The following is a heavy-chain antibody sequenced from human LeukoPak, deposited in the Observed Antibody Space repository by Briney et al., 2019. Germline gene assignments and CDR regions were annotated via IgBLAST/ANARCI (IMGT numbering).Heavy chain of an antibody. CDR2: IKLDGSEK. CDR3: AKWGPYDILTGRIN. D-gene: IGHD3-9*01. V-gene: IGHV3-7*03. CDR1: GFTFGKYW. Sequence: GGSLRLSCVASGFTFGKYWMSWVRQAPGKGLEWVANIKLDGSEKNYVDSVKGRFTISRDNARNSLYLQMNSLRVEDTAVYYCAKWGPYDILTGRINWGQGTLVTVSS. J-gene: IGHJ4*02.